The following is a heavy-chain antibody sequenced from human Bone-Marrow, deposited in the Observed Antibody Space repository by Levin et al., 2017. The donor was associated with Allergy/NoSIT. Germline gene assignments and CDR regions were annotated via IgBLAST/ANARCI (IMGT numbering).Heavy chain of an antibody. D-gene: IGHD6-19*01. J-gene: IGHJ4*02. CDR3: ARDPRPDIAVAGYFDY. Sequence: GESLKISCAASGFSFSRFAMAWVRQAPGKGLEWVADIGDDGGATYYSDSVSGRFTVTRDNSINTLFLLMSSLRADDTATYYCARDPRPDIAVAGYFDYWGRGTPVTVSS. CDR1: GFSFSRFA. CDR2: IGDDGGAT. V-gene: IGHV3-23*01.